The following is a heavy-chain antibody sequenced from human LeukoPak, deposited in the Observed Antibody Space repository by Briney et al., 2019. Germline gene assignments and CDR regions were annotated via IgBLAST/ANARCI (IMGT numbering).Heavy chain of an antibody. CDR3: AKGAYSNYGRWFDP. Sequence: GGSLRLSCAASGFTFSSYGMHWVRQAPGKGLEWVAFIRYDGSNKYCADSVKGRFTISRDNSKNTLYLQMNSLRAEDTAVYYCAKGAYSNYGRWFDPWGQGTLVTVSS. CDR1: GFTFSSYG. V-gene: IGHV3-30*02. J-gene: IGHJ5*02. CDR2: IRYDGSNK. D-gene: IGHD4-11*01.